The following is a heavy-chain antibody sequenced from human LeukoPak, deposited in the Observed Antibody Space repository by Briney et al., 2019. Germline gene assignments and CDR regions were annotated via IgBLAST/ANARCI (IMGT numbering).Heavy chain of an antibody. D-gene: IGHD3-22*01. V-gene: IGHV3-53*01. J-gene: IGHJ3*02. CDR1: GFTVSRNY. CDR3: ARNDRGAFGI. Sequence: GGSLRLSCAASGFTVSRNYMSWVRQAPGKGLEWVSVISSGGNTYYTDSVKGRFTISRDNSKNTLYLQMSSLRVEDTAVYYCARNDRGAFGIWGQGTMVTVSS. CDR2: ISSGGNT.